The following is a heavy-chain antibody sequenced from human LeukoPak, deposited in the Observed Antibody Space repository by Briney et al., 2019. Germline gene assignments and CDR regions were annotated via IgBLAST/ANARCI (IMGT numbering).Heavy chain of an antibody. CDR3: ARERAFYDSSGYNPHALAY. CDR1: GGSFSGYY. CDR2: INHSGST. Sequence: SETLSLTCAVYGGSFSGYYWSWIRQPPGKGLEWMGEINHSGSTNYNPSLKSRVTISVDTSKNQFSLKLSSVTAADTAVYYCARERAFYDSSGYNPHALAYWGQGPLVTVSS. V-gene: IGHV4-34*01. D-gene: IGHD3-22*01. J-gene: IGHJ4*02.